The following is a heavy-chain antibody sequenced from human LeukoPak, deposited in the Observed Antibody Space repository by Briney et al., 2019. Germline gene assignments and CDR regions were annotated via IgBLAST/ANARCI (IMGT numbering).Heavy chain of an antibody. Sequence: ASVKVSCKASGYTFTGYYMHWVRQAPGQGLEWMGWINPNSGGTNYAQRFQGRVTVTRDTSISTAYMELSRLRSDDTAVYYCARVGRSVVVPAATGAYFDYWGQGTLVTVSS. V-gene: IGHV1-2*02. CDR2: INPNSGGT. CDR3: ARVGRSVVVPAATGAYFDY. CDR1: GYTFTGYY. J-gene: IGHJ4*02. D-gene: IGHD2-2*01.